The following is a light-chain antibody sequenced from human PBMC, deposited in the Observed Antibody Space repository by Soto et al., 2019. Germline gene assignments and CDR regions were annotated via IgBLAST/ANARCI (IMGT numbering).Light chain of an antibody. CDR1: QSISSW. CDR2: KAS. J-gene: IGKJ1*01. CDR3: RDSYRTPGE. V-gene: IGKV1-5*03. Sequence: DIQMTQSPSTLSASVGDRVTITCRASQSISSWLAWYQQKAGKAPKLLIYKASSLESGVPSRFSGSGSETGFEVSIRRQEPKHVATCSSRDSYRTPGEIGQGTKVDIK.